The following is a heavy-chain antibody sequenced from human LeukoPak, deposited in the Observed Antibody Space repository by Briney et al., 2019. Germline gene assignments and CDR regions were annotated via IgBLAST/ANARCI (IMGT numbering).Heavy chain of an antibody. D-gene: IGHD3-22*01. Sequence: PGGSLRLSCAASGLRFSDYYVSWIRQAPGKGLQWVSSISSSSSSYIYYADSVKGRFTISRDNAKNSLYLQMNSLRAEDTAVYYCARETPRRTGYYFGAFDIWGQGTMVTVSS. CDR3: ARETPRRTGYYFGAFDI. J-gene: IGHJ3*02. CDR1: GLRFSDYY. V-gene: IGHV3-11*06. CDR2: ISSSSSSYI.